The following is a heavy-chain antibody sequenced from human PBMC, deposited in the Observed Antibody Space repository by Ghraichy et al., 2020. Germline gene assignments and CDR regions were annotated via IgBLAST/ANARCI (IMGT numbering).Heavy chain of an antibody. J-gene: IGHJ6*02. V-gene: IGHV3-33*05. D-gene: IGHD3-10*01. CDR2: VSYDGSNQ. CDR1: GFTFSGHG. CDR3: ARYTGSGTQGGLDV. Sequence: GGSLRLSCAASGFTFSGHGMHWVRQAPGKGLEWVAVVSYDGSNQYYSDSVKGRFTISRDNSKSTLSLQMNSLRAEDTAVYYCARYTGSGTQGGLDVWGQGTTVTVSS.